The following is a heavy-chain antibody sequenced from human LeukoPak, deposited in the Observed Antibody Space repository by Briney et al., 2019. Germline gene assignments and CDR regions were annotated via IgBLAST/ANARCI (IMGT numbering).Heavy chain of an antibody. CDR3: ARDRNSGSLPRINDAFDI. Sequence: PSETLSLTCTVSGGSISSNSYYWDWIRQPPGKGLEWLGSTYYSANSYYNPSLKSRITISVDKSQNQFSLKLSSVTAADTAVYCCARDRNSGSLPRINDAFDIWGQGTMVTVCS. CDR1: GGSISSNSYY. D-gene: IGHD6-6*01. J-gene: IGHJ3*02. V-gene: IGHV4-39*07. CDR2: TYYSANS.